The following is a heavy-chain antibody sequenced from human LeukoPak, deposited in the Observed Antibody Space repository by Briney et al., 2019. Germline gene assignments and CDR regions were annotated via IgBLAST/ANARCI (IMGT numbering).Heavy chain of an antibody. CDR2: ISGSGGST. J-gene: IGHJ4*02. CDR3: AKDRAPYYYDTSGTTSDY. V-gene: IGHV3-23*01. Sequence: GGSLRLSCAASGFIFSSYAMSWVRQAPGKGLEWVSAISGSGGSTYYADSVKGRFTISRDNSKNTLYLQMNSLRAEDTAVYYCAKDRAPYYYDTSGTTSDYWGQGTLVTVSS. D-gene: IGHD3-22*01. CDR1: GFIFSSYA.